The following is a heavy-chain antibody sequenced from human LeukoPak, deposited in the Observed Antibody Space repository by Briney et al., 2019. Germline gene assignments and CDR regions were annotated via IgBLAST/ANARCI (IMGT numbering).Heavy chain of an antibody. V-gene: IGHV4-59*12. D-gene: IGHD3-10*01. J-gene: IGHJ4*02. Sequence: PSETLSLTCTDFLDSIKKYFRNWMRQPPGKGLEWIGYIYHTGNTNYNPSLKSRLSMSIDPSKNQLSLKLNSVTAADTAVYYWARGNYGSGSYYVVDFDYWGGGTLVTVSS. CDR2: IYHTGNT. CDR1: LDSIKKYF. CDR3: ARGNYGSGSYYVVDFDY.